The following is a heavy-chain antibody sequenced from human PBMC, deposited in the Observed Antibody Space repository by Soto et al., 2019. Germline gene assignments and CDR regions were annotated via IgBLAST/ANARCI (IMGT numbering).Heavy chain of an antibody. Sequence: DVELSESGGGLVQPGGSLRLSCAASGFNFRSYAMSWVRRAPGKGLEWVSAISGSGGTSYFADSVRGRFTISRDNSKNTLYQQLSSLRVEDTAEYFCAKGRGSSWTIDYWGHGTLVTVSS. D-gene: IGHD6-13*01. J-gene: IGHJ4*01. CDR1: GFNFRSYA. V-gene: IGHV3-23*01. CDR3: AKGRGSSWTIDY. CDR2: ISGSGGTS.